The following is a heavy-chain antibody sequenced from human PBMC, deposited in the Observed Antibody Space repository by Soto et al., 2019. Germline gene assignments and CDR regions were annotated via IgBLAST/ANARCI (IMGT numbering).Heavy chain of an antibody. CDR2: IYYSGST. CDR1: GGSISSSSYY. V-gene: IGHV4-39*01. J-gene: IGHJ6*02. Sequence: PVSGGSISSSSYYWGWIRQPPGKGLEWIGSIYYSGSTYYKPSLKSRVTISVDTSKNQFXXXXXXVXAADTAAYHFPYGMDVGGQGTTVTVSS. CDR3: PYGMDV.